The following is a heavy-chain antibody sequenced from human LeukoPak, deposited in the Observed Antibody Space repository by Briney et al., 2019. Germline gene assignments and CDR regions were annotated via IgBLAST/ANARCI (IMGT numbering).Heavy chain of an antibody. V-gene: IGHV4-59*01. CDR3: ARDRAAAGRLDYYYYYMDV. D-gene: IGHD6-13*01. CDR2: IYYSGST. J-gene: IGHJ6*03. Sequence: PSETLSLTCTVSGGSISSYYWSWIRQPPGKGLEWIGYIYYSGSTNYNPSLKGRVTISVDTSKNQFSLKLSSVTAADTAVYYCARDRAAAGRLDYYYYYMDVWGRGTTVTVSS. CDR1: GGSISSYY.